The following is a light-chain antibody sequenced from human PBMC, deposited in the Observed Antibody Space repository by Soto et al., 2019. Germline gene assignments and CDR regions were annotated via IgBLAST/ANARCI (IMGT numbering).Light chain of an antibody. Sequence: EIVLTQSPGTLSMSPGERATLSCRASQSVSSSYLAWYQQKPGQAPRVLIYGASSRATGIPDRFSGSGSGTDFTLTISRLEPEDFAVYYCQQYGSSPSITFGQGTRLEI. CDR2: GAS. J-gene: IGKJ5*01. V-gene: IGKV3-20*01. CDR3: QQYGSSPSIT. CDR1: QSVSSSY.